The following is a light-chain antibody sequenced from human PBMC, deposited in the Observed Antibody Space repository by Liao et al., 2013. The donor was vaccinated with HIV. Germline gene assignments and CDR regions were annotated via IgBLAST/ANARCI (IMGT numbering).Light chain of an antibody. Sequence: SHELTQPPSVSVSPGQTASITCSGDKLGDKYACWYQQKPGQSPVLVIYQDRKRPSGIPERFSGSNSGNTATLTISGAQAMDEGDYYCQAWDRGMGVFGTGTKVTVL. CDR1: KLGDKY. J-gene: IGLJ1*01. CDR3: QAWDRGMGV. CDR2: QDR. V-gene: IGLV3-1*01.